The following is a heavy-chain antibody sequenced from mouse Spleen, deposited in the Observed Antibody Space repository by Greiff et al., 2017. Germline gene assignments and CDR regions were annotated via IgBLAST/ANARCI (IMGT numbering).Heavy chain of an antibody. Sequence: VKLEESGPGLVAPSQSLSITCTISGFSLTSYGVHWVRQPPGKGLEWLVVIWSDGSTTYNSALKSRLSISKDNSKSQVFLKVNSLQADDTAMYYCARQRPYGNYDAMDYWGQGTSVTVSS. CDR1: GFSLTSYG. CDR2: IWSDGST. D-gene: IGHD2-1*01. J-gene: IGHJ4*01. CDR3: ARQRPYGNYDAMDY. V-gene: IGHV2-6-1*01.